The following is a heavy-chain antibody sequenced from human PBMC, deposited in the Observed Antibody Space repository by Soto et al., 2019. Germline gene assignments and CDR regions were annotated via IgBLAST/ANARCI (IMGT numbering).Heavy chain of an antibody. CDR2: ISGNSDNI. J-gene: IGHJ5*02. CDR3: AKAMISSSGGSNWFDP. V-gene: IGHV3-9*01. CDR1: GFTFDDYA. D-gene: IGHD6-6*01. Sequence: EVQLVESGGGLVQPGRSLRLSCGTSGFTFDDYAMHWVRHGPGKGLVWVSGISGNSDNIGYAVSVKGRFTISRDNAKNSLYLQMNSLRAEDTALYYCAKAMISSSGGSNWFDPWGQGTLVTVSS.